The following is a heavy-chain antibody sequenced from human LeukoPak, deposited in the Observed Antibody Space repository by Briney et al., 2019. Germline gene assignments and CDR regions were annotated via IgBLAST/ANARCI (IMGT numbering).Heavy chain of an antibody. CDR2: IYYSGST. V-gene: IGHV4-59*12. J-gene: IGHJ4*02. CDR3: ARDGDYYGSGGFDY. CDR1: GGSISSYY. Sequence: SETLSLTCTVSGGSISSYYWSWIRQPPGKGLEWIGYIYYSGSTYYNPSLKSRVTISVDTSKNQFSLKLSSVTAADTAVYYCARDGDYYGSGGFDYWGQGTLVTVSS. D-gene: IGHD3-10*01.